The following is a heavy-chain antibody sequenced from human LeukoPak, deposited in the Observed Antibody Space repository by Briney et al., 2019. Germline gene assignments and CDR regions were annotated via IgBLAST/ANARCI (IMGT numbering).Heavy chain of an antibody. CDR3: AGGNSTFDY. Sequence: SETLSLTCTVSGGSISGSSYYWSWIRQPPGKGLEWIGEINHSGSTNYNPSLKSRVTISVDTSKNQFSLKLSSVTAADTAVYYCAGGNSTFDYWGQGTLVTVSS. D-gene: IGHD4-23*01. CDR1: GGSISGSSYY. J-gene: IGHJ4*02. V-gene: IGHV4-39*07. CDR2: INHSGST.